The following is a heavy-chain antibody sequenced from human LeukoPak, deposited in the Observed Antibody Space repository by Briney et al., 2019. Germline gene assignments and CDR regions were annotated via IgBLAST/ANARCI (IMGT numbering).Heavy chain of an antibody. D-gene: IGHD3-3*01. CDR3: AKDSTASGSYYGMDI. CDR2: ISGSGGST. J-gene: IGHJ6*02. CDR1: GFAFNNYV. Sequence: PGGSLRLSCAASGFAFNNYVMSWVRQAPGKGLEWVSSISGSGGSTYYTDSVKGRFATSRDNSRNTLFLQMNSLRAEDTAVYSCAKDSTASGSYYGMDIWGQGTTVTVSS. V-gene: IGHV3-23*01.